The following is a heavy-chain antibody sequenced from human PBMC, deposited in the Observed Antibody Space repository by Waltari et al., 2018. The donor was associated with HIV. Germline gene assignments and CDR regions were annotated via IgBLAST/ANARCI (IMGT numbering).Heavy chain of an antibody. D-gene: IGHD3-22*01. CDR2: ISAYKGNT. V-gene: IGHV1-18*01. CDR3: ARVRDSSGYVHYWYYYYGMDV. Sequence: QVQLVQSGAEVKKPGASVKVSCKASGYTFTSYGISWVRQAPGQGREWMGWISAYKGNTNYAQKLQGRVTMTTDTSTSTAYMELRSLRSDDTAVYYCARVRDSSGYVHYWYYYYGMDVWGQGTTVTVSS. J-gene: IGHJ6*02. CDR1: GYTFTSYG.